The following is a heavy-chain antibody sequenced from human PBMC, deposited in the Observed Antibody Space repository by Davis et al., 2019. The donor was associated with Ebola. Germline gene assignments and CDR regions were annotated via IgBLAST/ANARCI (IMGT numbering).Heavy chain of an antibody. CDR2: IIPIFGTA. CDR1: GGTFSSYA. V-gene: IGHV1-69*13. Sequence: SVKVSCKASGGTFSSYAISWVRQAPGQGLEWMGGIIPIFGTANYAQKFQGRVTITADESTSTAYMELRSLRSDDTAVYYCARRGPSLRRGSGTYYPWFDPWGQGTLVTVSS. D-gene: IGHD3-10*01. CDR3: ARRGPSLRRGSGTYYPWFDP. J-gene: IGHJ5*02.